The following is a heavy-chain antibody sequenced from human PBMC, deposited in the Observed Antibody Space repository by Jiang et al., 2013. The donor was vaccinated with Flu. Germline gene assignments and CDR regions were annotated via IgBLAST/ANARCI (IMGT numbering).Heavy chain of an antibody. D-gene: IGHD6-19*01. V-gene: IGHV4-39*01. CDR2: IYYSGKT. CDR1: GASISSTSYY. J-gene: IGHJ3*02. CDR3: ARHQETSGSYGDAFDI. Sequence: GSGLVKPSETLSLTCTVSGASISSTSYYWGWIRQPPGKGLEWIGMIYYSGKTYYNPSLESRLIISADTSNNQFSLKLSSVTATDTAFYYCARHQETSGSYGDAFDIWGQGTMVTVSS.